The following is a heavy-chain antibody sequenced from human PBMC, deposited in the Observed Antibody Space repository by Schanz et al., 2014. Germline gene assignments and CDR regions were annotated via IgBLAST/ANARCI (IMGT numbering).Heavy chain of an antibody. J-gene: IGHJ4*02. D-gene: IGHD3-9*01. CDR1: GGSISSSNYY. CDR3: ARQFYDILTGYWFPYYFDY. V-gene: IGHV4-39*01. Sequence: QLQLQESGPGLVKPSETLSLTCTVSGGSISSSNYYWGWIRQPPGKGLEWIESIYYSGSTYYNPSFKSRVTTPVDTSKNQSSLKLSAVTAADTAVYYCARQFYDILTGYWFPYYFDYWGQGTLVTVSS. CDR2: IYYSGST.